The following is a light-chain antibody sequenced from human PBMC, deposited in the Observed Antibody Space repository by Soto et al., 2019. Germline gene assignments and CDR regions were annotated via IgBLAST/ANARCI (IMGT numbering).Light chain of an antibody. CDR2: EVS. CDR1: SSDVGGFNY. J-gene: IGLJ3*02. Sequence: QSALPQPASVSGFPGQSITISCTGTSSDVGGFNYVSWYQHYPGEAPKLLIYEVSNRPSGVSSRFSGSKSGNTASLTISGLQADDEGDYYCSSFTTSNTWVFGGGTKLTVL. CDR3: SSFTTSNTWV. V-gene: IGLV2-14*01.